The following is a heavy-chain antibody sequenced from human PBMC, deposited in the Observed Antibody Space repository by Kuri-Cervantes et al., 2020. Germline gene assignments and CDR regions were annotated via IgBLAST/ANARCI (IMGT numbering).Heavy chain of an antibody. CDR2: VWSDGSNK. CDR3: ATDRDILVVPARKKRLDAFDI. V-gene: IGHV3-33*01. CDR1: GFTFSPYG. J-gene: IGHJ3*02. D-gene: IGHD2-2*01. Sequence: GGFLRLSCAASGFTFSPYGMHWVRQPPGKGLEGVAVVWSDGSNKYYADSVKGRFTISRDNSKNTLYLQMNSLRAEDAAVYYCATDRDILVVPARKKRLDAFDIWGQGTMVTVSS.